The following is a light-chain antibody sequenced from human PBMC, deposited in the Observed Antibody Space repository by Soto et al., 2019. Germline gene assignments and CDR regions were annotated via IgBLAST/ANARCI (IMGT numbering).Light chain of an antibody. CDR1: QRITTY. V-gene: IGKV1-39*01. Sequence: IPMTQSPSSLSASVGSRVTITCRASQRITTYLNWYQQKPGEAPKLLISTSGTLQGGVPSRFSGSGSGTDFTLTITSLQPADFATYFCQQTYSTPYTFGQGTKLEI. CDR3: QQTYSTPYT. CDR2: TSG. J-gene: IGKJ2*01.